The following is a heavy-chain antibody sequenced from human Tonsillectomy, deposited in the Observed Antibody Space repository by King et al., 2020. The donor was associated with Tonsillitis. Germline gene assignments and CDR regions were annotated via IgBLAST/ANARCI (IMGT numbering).Heavy chain of an antibody. J-gene: IGHJ3*02. CDR2: IIPMFGSA. D-gene: IGHD2-2*01. V-gene: IGHV1-69*14. Sequence: QLVQSGAEVKKPGSSVKVSCKASGGTLNSYAICWVRQAPGQGLEWMGGIIPMFGSANYAQKFQGRVTITADKSTNTAYMELTSLRSKDTAVYYCARDLPGSTILFVAFDIWGQGTKVTVSS. CDR1: GGTLNSYA. CDR3: ARDLPGSTILFVAFDI.